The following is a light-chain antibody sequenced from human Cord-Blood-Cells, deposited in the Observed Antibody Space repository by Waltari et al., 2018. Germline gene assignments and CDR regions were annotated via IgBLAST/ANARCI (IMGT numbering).Light chain of an antibody. Sequence: QSALTQPASVSGSHAQSLTISCTGPSSDVGGYNYVSWYQQHPGKAPKLMIYDVSNRPSGVSNRFSGSKSGNTASLTISGLQAEDEADYYCSSYTSSSTLVFGTGTKVTVL. J-gene: IGLJ1*01. V-gene: IGLV2-14*01. CDR1: SSDVGGYNY. CDR3: SSYTSSSTLV. CDR2: DVS.